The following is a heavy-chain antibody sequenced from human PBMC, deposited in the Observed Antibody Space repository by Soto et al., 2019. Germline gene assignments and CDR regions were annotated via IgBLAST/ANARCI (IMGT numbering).Heavy chain of an antibody. CDR2: ITADGGT. CDR3: APHVSCSGGSCHYDAFAI. V-gene: IGHV3-23*01. CDR1: EFTVSGHA. D-gene: IGHD2-15*01. Sequence: EVQVLESGGGLVQPGGSLRLSCEGSEFTVSGHAMTWIRQAPGKGPEWVSTITADGGTYYADSVKGRFAMSRDPSENTLYFQMNSQGAEDPAVYYCAPHVSCSGGSCHYDAFAIRGQGTMVTVSS. J-gene: IGHJ3*02.